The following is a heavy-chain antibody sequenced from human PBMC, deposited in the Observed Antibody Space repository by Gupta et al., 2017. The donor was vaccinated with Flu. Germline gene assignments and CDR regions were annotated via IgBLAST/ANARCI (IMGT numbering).Heavy chain of an antibody. J-gene: IGHJ4*02. CDR1: GFTFSIYG. V-gene: IGHV3-33*06. CDR2: IGYDENYK. CDR3: AKSVYCAGGNCYSPAGH. D-gene: IGHD2-8*02. Sequence: QVKLVGSGGAVVQPGGSLRLSCSPSGFTFSIYGMNRVRQAPGKGLEWVAVIGYDENYKYYADSFKGRFTISRDNSQDTVYLQMNSLRAEDTALYYCAKSVYCAGGNCYSPAGHWGQGTQVTVSS.